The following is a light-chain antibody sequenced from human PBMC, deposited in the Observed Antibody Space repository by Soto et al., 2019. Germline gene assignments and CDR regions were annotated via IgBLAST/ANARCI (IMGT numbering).Light chain of an antibody. CDR3: QQYGSSPFT. J-gene: IGKJ4*01. V-gene: IGKV3-20*01. Sequence: EIVLTQSPGTLSLSPGERATLSCRASQSVTTSYLAWYQHKPGQAPRLLIYGASRRATGIPDRFSGGGSGTDFTLTISRLEPEDFAVYYCQQYGSSPFTFVGGTKV. CDR2: GAS. CDR1: QSVTTSY.